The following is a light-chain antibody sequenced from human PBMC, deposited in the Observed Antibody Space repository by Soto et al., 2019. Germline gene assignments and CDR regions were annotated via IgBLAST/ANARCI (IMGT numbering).Light chain of an antibody. CDR3: MQALQTPYT. CDR1: QSLLHSNGYNY. CDR2: LGS. J-gene: IGKJ2*01. Sequence: DIVMTQSPLSLPVTPGEPASISCRSSQSLLHSNGYNYLDWYLQKPGQSPQLLIYLGSNRASGVHDRFSGSGSGTDFTLKISRVEAEDVGVYYCMQALQTPYTFGQGTKVDIK. V-gene: IGKV2-28*01.